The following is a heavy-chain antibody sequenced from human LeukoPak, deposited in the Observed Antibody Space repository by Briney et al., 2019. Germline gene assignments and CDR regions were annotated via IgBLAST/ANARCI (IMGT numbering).Heavy chain of an antibody. CDR3: AELGITMIGGV. Sequence: PGGSLRPSCAASGFTFSSYEMNWGRQAPGKGLEWISYISSSGSTIYYADSVKGRFTISRDNAKNSLYLQMNSLRAEDTAVYYCAELGITMIGGVWGKGTTVTISS. V-gene: IGHV3-48*03. CDR1: GFTFSSYE. J-gene: IGHJ6*04. CDR2: ISSSGSTI. D-gene: IGHD3-10*02.